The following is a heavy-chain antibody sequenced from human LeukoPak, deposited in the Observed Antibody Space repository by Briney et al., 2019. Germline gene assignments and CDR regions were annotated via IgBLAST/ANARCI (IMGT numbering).Heavy chain of an antibody. CDR3: AREWRIQLYLPDY. V-gene: IGHV1-46*01. CDR2: INPSIDSI. J-gene: IGHJ4*02. Sequence: ASVKVSCKASGYTLTTYYIHWVRQAPGQGPEWMGIINPSIDSINYARKFQRRVTMTSDTSTSTVYMELSDLRSEDTAVYYCAREWRIQLYLPDYWGQGTLVTVSS. D-gene: IGHD5-18*01. CDR1: GYTLTTYY.